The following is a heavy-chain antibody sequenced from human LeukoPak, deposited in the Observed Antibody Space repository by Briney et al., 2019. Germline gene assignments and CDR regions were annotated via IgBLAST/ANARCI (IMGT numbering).Heavy chain of an antibody. CDR1: GFTFTNYW. CDR2: VLSDGSRI. J-gene: IGHJ3*02. CDR3: ARVAVGGTRAFDI. V-gene: IGHV3-74*01. D-gene: IGHD6-19*01. Sequence: GGSLRLSCAASGFTFTNYWMHWVRQAPGKGLVWVSRVLSDGSRITYADSVKGRFTISRDNAKRTLYLEMDSLRAEDTAVYYCARVAVGGTRAFDIWGQGTTVTVSS.